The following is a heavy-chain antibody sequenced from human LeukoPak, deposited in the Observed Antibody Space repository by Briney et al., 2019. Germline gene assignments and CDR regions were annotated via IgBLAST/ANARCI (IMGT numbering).Heavy chain of an antibody. J-gene: IGHJ4*02. CDR3: AKDSVAGTGGFDY. V-gene: IGHV3-23*01. D-gene: IGHD6-19*01. CDR1: GFIFRNHA. Sequence: GSLRLSCAASGFIFRNHAMNWVRQAPGKGLEWVSAISGSGGSTYYADSVKGRFTISRDNSKNTLYLQMNSLRAEDTAVYYCAKDSVAGTGGFDYWGQGTLVTVSS. CDR2: ISGSGGST.